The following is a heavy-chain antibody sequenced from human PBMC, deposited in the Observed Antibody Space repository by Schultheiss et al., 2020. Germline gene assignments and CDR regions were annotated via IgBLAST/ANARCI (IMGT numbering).Heavy chain of an antibody. J-gene: IGHJ6*03. V-gene: IGHV3-48*02. CDR2: ISASSDTI. Sequence: WGSLRLSCAASGFTFSSYAMSWVRQAPGKGLEWVSYISASSDTIYYAESVKGRFAISRDNAKNSLYLQMNSLRDEDTAVYYCARGIRITIFGVVIWYYYYYMDVWGKGTTVTVSS. CDR3: ARGIRITIFGVVIWYYYYYMDV. D-gene: IGHD3-3*01. CDR1: GFTFSSYA.